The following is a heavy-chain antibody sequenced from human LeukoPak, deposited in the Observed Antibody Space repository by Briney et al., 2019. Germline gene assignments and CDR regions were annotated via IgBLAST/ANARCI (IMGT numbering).Heavy chain of an antibody. CDR1: GGSISISNYY. CDR3: ARQGYYYDSSGHPTDY. Sequence: PSETLSLTCTVSGGSISISNYYWGWIRQPPGKGLEWIGSIYYTGSSYYTPSLKGRVTMFVDTPKNQFSLKLSSVTAADTAGYYCARQGYYYDSSGHPTDYWGQGTLVTVSS. CDR2: IYYTGSS. J-gene: IGHJ4*02. D-gene: IGHD3-22*01. V-gene: IGHV4-39*01.